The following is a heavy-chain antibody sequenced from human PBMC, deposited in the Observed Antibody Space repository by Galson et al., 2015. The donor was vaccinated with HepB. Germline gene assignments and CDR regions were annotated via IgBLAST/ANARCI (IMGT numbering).Heavy chain of an antibody. D-gene: IGHD6-13*01. CDR1: GYTFTSYY. Sequence: SVKVSCKASGYTFTSYYMHWVRQAPGQGLEWMGIINPSGGSTSYAQKFQGRVTMTRDTSTSTVYMELSSLRSEDTAVYYCASHGDGDRIAAAGAPTPFDYWGQGTLVTVSS. J-gene: IGHJ4*02. CDR2: INPSGGST. V-gene: IGHV1-46*03. CDR3: ASHGDGDRIAAAGAPTPFDY.